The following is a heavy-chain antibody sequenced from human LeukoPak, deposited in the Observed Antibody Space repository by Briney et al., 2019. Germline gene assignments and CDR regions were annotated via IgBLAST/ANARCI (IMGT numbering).Heavy chain of an antibody. CDR2: MYNTGRTDY. Sequence: PSETLSLTCTVSGGSISNYHWTWIRQPPGKGLEWIGYMYNTGRTDYKYNPSLKSRVTTSLDTSKNQFSLRLSSVTAADTALCFCARVLLGGGAFDFWGQGTMVTVSS. CDR1: GGSISNYH. J-gene: IGHJ3*01. CDR3: ARVLLGGGAFDF. D-gene: IGHD1-26*01. V-gene: IGHV4-59*01.